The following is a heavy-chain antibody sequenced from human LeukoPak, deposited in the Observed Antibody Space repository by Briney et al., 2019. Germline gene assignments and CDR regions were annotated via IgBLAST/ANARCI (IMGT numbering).Heavy chain of an antibody. CDR1: DGSISIYY. CDR2: IYNSGSST. D-gene: IGHD3-10*01. Sequence: SETLSLTCTVSDGSISIYYWNWIRQPPGKGLEWIGYIYNSGSSTIYNPSLQCRVTISVDMSKNQFSLRLSSVTAADTAVYFCARDRELTYWGQGILVTVSS. V-gene: IGHV4-59*01. J-gene: IGHJ4*02. CDR3: ARDRELTY.